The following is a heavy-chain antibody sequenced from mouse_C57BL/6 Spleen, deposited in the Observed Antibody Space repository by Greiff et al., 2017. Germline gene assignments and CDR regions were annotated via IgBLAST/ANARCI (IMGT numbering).Heavy chain of an antibody. J-gene: IGHJ4*01. D-gene: IGHD1-1*01. Sequence: QVQLQQSGAELVRPGTSVKVSCKASGYAFTNYLIEWVKQRPGQGLEWIGVINPGSGGTNYNEKFKGKGTLTADKSSSTAYMQLSSLTSEDSAFYFCAREYYGSSFYYAMDYWGQGTSVTVSS. CDR1: GYAFTNYL. CDR2: INPGSGGT. CDR3: AREYYGSSFYYAMDY. V-gene: IGHV1-54*01.